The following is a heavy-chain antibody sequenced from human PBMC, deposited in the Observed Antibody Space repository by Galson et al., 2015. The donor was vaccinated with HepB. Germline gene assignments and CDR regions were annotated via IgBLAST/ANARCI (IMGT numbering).Heavy chain of an antibody. CDR2: INNDGSST. J-gene: IGHJ6*02. Sequence: SLRLSCAASEFTLSSYWMHWVRQAPGKGLVWVSRINNDGSSTAFADSVKGRFTISRDNAKNTLYLQMSSLRAEDTAVYYCTREPILKIQLWFSPKYNYYGMDVWGQGTTVTVSS. D-gene: IGHD5-18*01. CDR3: TREPILKIQLWFSPKYNYYGMDV. CDR1: EFTLSSYW. V-gene: IGHV3-74*01.